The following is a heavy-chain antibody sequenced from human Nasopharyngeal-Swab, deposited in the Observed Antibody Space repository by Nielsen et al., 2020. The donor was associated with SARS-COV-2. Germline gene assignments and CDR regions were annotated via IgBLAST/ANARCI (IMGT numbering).Heavy chain of an antibody. J-gene: IGHJ2*01. V-gene: IGHV4-34*01. CDR2: IKYRGIA. Sequence: SETLSPTCVVSGGSLSGYQWSWIRQPPGKGLEGIAEIKYRGIADYNPSLRSRVTVSLDTSQKQVSLRLTSMTAADTAVYYCAQRREASTYYYFDLWGRGTLVTVSS. D-gene: IGHD1-26*01. CDR1: GGSLSGYQ. CDR3: AQRREASTYYYFDL.